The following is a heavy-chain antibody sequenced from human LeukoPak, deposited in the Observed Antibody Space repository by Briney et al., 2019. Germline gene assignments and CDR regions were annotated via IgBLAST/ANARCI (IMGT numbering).Heavy chain of an antibody. CDR1: GYTFTGYY. D-gene: IGHD3-22*01. CDR3: ARGFTMIVVVPGGY. Sequence: ASVKVSCKASGYTFTGYYMHWVRQAPGQGLEWVGWINPNSGGTNYAQKFQGRVTMTRDASISTAYMELSGLRSDDTAVYYCARGFTMIVVVPGGYWGQGTLVTVSS. CDR2: INPNSGGT. J-gene: IGHJ4*02. V-gene: IGHV1-2*02.